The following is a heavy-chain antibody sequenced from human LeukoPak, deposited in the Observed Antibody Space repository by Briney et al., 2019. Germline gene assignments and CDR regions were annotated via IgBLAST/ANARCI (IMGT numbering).Heavy chain of an antibody. CDR2: IYYDGST. V-gene: IGHV4-39*07. Sequence: SETLSLTCTVSGGSISITNYYWGWIRQPPGKGLEWIGNIYYDGSTYYNPSLKSRVTISLDTSKNQFSLKLSSVTAADTAVYYCARDSEIYGSGNDAFDIWGQGTMVTVSS. J-gene: IGHJ3*02. CDR3: ARDSEIYGSGNDAFDI. CDR1: GGSISITNYY. D-gene: IGHD3-10*01.